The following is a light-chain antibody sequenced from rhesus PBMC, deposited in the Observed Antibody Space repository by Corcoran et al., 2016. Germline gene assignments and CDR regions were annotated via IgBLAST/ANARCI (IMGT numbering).Light chain of an antibody. CDR3: QQYSSSPYS. CDR2: KAS. V-gene: IGKV1-25*01. Sequence: DIQMTQSPSSLSASVGDTVTITCRASQGISSYLAWYQQKPGKAPKLLIDKASTLQSGVPSRFSGSGSGTDFTLTISSLHSEDFSTYYCQQYSSSPYSFGQGTKVEIK. CDR1: QGISSY. J-gene: IGKJ2*01.